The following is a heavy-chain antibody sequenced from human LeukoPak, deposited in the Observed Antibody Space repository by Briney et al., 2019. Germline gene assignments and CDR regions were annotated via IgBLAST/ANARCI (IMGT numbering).Heavy chain of an antibody. CDR1: GGSISTYY. CDR2: IYYSGST. D-gene: IGHD3-10*01. Sequence: SETLSLTCTVSGGSISTYYWHWIRQPPGKGLEWIGYIYYSGSTSYNPSLKSRVTISVDTSKNQFSLRLTPVTAADTAVYYCARVSVRGVNVENWFDPWGQGTLVTVSS. J-gene: IGHJ5*02. CDR3: ARVSVRGVNVENWFDP. V-gene: IGHV4-59*01.